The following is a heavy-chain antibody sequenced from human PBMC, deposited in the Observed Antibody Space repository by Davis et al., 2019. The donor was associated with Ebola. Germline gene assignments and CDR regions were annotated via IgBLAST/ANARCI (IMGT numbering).Heavy chain of an antibody. CDR2: IWYDGSNK. J-gene: IGHJ1*01. V-gene: IGHV3-33*01. CDR3: ARDRQAYCGGDCYSGYFQH. Sequence: GESLKISCAASGFTFSSYGMHWVRQAPGKGLEWVAVIWYDGSNKYYADSVKGRFTISRDNSKNTLYLQMNSLRAEDTAVYYCARDRQAYCGGDCYSGYFQHWGQGTLVTVSS. CDR1: GFTFSSYG. D-gene: IGHD2-21*02.